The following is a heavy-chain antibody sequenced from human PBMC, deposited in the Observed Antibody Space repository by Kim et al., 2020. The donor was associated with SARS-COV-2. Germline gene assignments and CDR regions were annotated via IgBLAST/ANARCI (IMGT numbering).Heavy chain of an antibody. V-gene: IGHV1-3*01. D-gene: IGHD5-18*01. CDR3: ARDRVLWGSWLWLY. Sequence: QKFQGRVTITRDTSASTAYMELSSLRSEDTAVYYCARDRVLWGSWLWLYWGQGTLVTVSS. J-gene: IGHJ4*02.